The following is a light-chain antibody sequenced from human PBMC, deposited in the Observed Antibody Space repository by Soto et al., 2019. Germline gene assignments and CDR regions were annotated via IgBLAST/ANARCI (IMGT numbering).Light chain of an antibody. CDR1: QXLLHSNGYNY. V-gene: IGKV2-28*01. Sequence: DSVMTQSPLSLPVTPGEPPFSSFRASQXLLHSNGYNYLDWYLQKPGQSPQLLIYLGSNRASGVPDRFSGSGSGTDFTLKISRVEAEDVGVYYCMQPLQSWTFGQGTKVDIK. CDR2: LGS. J-gene: IGKJ1*01. CDR3: MQPLQSWT.